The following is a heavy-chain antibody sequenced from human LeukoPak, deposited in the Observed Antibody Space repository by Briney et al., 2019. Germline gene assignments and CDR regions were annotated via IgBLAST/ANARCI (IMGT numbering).Heavy chain of an antibody. CDR3: AKGTAVADIYFDY. CDR2: ITGTSGNI. Sequence: GGSLRLSCAASGLTFSTYAMSWVRQAPGKGLEWVSSITGTSGNIYSADSVRGRFSISRDNSKNMLYLQMNSLRAEDTAVYYCAKGTAVADIYFDYWGQGTLVTVSS. CDR1: GLTFSTYA. D-gene: IGHD6-19*01. J-gene: IGHJ4*02. V-gene: IGHV3-23*01.